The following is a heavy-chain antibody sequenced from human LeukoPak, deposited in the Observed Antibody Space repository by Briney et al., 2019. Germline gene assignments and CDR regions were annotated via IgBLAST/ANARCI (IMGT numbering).Heavy chain of an antibody. CDR1: GGSISSGGYY. D-gene: IGHD2-2*01. CDR2: IYYSGST. J-gene: IGHJ6*02. Sequence: SETLSLTCTVSGGSISSGGYYWSWIRQHPGKGLEWIGYIYYSGSTYYNPSLKCRVTISVDTSKNQFSLKLSSVTAADTAVYYCARGSLVPAAILYYYGMDVWGQGTTVTVSS. CDR3: ARGSLVPAAILYYYGMDV. V-gene: IGHV4-31*03.